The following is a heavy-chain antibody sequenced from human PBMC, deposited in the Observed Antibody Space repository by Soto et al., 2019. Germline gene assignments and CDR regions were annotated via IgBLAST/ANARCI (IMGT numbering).Heavy chain of an antibody. CDR1: GGSISSGGYY. Sequence: QVQLQESGPGLVKPSQTLSLTCTVSGGSISSGGYYWSWIRQHPGKGREWIGYIYYSGSTYYNPSLKSRVTISVDTSKNQFSLKLSSVTATDTAAYYCARIPIVVVTAYFDYWGQGTLLTVSS. V-gene: IGHV4-31*03. CDR2: IYYSGST. J-gene: IGHJ4*02. CDR3: ARIPIVVVTAYFDY. D-gene: IGHD2-21*02.